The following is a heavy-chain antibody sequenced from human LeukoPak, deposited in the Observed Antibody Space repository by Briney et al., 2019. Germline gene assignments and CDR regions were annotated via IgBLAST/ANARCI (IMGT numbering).Heavy chain of an antibody. CDR1: GFTFNNYA. CDR3: AKNDKDIVVVPAASDHLDF. Sequence: PGGSLRLSCAASGFTFNNYAMSWVRQAAGRGLEWVSTISGSGSNTYYADSVKGRFTISRDNSKNTLYVQMNGLKAEDTALYYCAKNDKDIVVVPAASDHLDFWGQGTLVTVSS. J-gene: IGHJ4*02. D-gene: IGHD2-2*01. CDR2: ISGSGSNT. V-gene: IGHV3-23*01.